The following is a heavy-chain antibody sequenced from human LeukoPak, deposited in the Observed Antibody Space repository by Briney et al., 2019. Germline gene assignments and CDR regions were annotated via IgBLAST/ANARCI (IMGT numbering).Heavy chain of an antibody. CDR2: ISWNGGSI. J-gene: IGHJ3*02. CDR3: SKDTDGSGLRIDAFDI. Sequence: GGSLRLSCAASGFTFDDYAMHWVRQAPGKGLEWVSSISWNGGSIGYADSVKGRFTISRDNAKNSLHLQMHSLRAEDTALYYCSKDTDGSGLRIDAFDIWGQGTMVTVSS. V-gene: IGHV3-9*01. CDR1: GFTFDDYA. D-gene: IGHD3-22*01.